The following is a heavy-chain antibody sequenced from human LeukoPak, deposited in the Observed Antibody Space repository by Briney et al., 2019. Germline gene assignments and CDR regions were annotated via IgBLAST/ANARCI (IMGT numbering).Heavy chain of an antibody. D-gene: IGHD4-23*01. CDR2: IYGSGRT. CDR1: GVSINSHY. V-gene: IGHV4-4*09. J-gene: IGHJ4*02. Sequence: SETLSLTCTVSGVSINSHYLNWIRQPPGKGLEWIGYIYGSGRTNYNPSLKSRVTMTVDTSKSQFSLRLSSVTAADTAVYYCARLNGGNWGPGILVTVSS. CDR3: ARLNGGN.